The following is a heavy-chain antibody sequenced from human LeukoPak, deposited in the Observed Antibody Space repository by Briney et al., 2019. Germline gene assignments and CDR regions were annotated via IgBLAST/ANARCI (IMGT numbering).Heavy chain of an antibody. V-gene: IGHV4-34*01. J-gene: IGHJ4*02. D-gene: IGHD6-19*01. CDR2: INHSGST. CDR1: GGSFSGYY. Sequence: SETLSLTCAVYGGSFSGYYWSWIRQPPGKGLEWIGEINHSGSTNYNSSLKSRVTMFVDTSKNQISLKLSSVTPADTAVYSCARGGWYYDYWGQGTLVTVSS. CDR3: ARGGWYYDY.